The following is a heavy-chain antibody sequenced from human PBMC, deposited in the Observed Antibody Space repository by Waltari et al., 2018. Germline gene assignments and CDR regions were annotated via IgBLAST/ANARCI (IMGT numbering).Heavy chain of an antibody. V-gene: IGHV4-39*01. J-gene: IGHJ4*02. CDR3: ARLDSRSGSYYFDY. Sequence: QLQLQESGPGLVKPSETLSLTCTVSGGSISSSNYYWGWIRQPPGKGLEWFGNIYYSESTYYNPALKSRVTTYIDTSKNQFSLKLSSVTAADTAVYFCARLDSRSGSYYFDYWGQGTLVTVSS. CDR2: IYYSEST. CDR1: GGSISSSNYY. D-gene: IGHD1-26*01.